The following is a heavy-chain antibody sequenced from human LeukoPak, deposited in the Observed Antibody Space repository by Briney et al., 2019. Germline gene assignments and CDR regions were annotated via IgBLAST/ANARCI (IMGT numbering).Heavy chain of an antibody. CDR3: ARNSGGRRYYFTD. Sequence: GRSERLSCAASGFIFSNSGMHWVRQAPGKGLEWVAVIYTDGSTKYYADSVKGRFTISRDNSQNTLHLQMNSLRAEDTAVYYCARNSGGRRYYFTDWGQGTLVTVSS. CDR2: IYTDGSTK. V-gene: IGHV3-33*01. J-gene: IGHJ4*02. D-gene: IGHD3-10*01. CDR1: GFIFSNSG.